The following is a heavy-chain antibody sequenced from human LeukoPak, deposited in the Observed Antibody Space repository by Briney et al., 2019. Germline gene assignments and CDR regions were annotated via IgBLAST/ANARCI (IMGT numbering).Heavy chain of an antibody. J-gene: IGHJ4*02. CDR2: ISYDGSNK. Sequence: PGRSLRLSCAASGFTFSSYAMHWVRQAPGKGLEWVAVISYDGSNKYYADSVKGRFTISRDNSKNTLYLQMNIRRAEDTAVYFCAKKHRWLTFPFEYWGQGTLVNVFS. CDR3: AKKHRWLTFPFEY. CDR1: GFTFSSYA. D-gene: IGHD5-24*01. V-gene: IGHV3-30*04.